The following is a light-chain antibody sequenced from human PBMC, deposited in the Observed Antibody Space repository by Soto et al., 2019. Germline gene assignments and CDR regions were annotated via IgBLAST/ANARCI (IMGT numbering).Light chain of an antibody. CDR1: QSVSSSY. J-gene: IGKJ1*01. CDR2: RTS. Sequence: EIVLTQSPGTLSLSPGERATLSCSASQSVSSSYLDWYQQKPGQAPRILIYRTSNRDTGIPDRFSGSGSGTAFTLTISRRAPEDFAVYLCQQYDSSQRSVGEGTKVEIK. CDR3: QQYDSSQRS. V-gene: IGKV3-20*01.